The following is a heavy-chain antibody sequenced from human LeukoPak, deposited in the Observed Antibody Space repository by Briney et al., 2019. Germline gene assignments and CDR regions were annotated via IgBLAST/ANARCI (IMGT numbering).Heavy chain of an antibody. D-gene: IGHD1-26*01. CDR3: AIPPLSGTGSSRPLAGMDV. Sequence: PGGSPRLSCAASGFTFSIYSLNWVRQAPGKGLEWVSYISHTGSTMSYADSVKGRFTISRDNAKNSLYLQMNSLRAEDTAVYYCAIPPLSGTGSSRPLAGMDVWGQGTTVTVSS. J-gene: IGHJ6*02. V-gene: IGHV3-48*04. CDR1: GFTFSIYS. CDR2: ISHTGSTM.